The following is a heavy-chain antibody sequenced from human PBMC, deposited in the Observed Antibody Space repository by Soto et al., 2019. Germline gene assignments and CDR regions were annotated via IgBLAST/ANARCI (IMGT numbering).Heavy chain of an antibody. D-gene: IGHD1-1*01. CDR1: GVTLSNAW. V-gene: IGHV3-15*01. CDR3: TAGLPDETNAFDI. J-gene: IGHJ3*02. CDR2: IKSKAGGGTT. Sequence: EVQLMESGGGLVKPGGSLRLSCAASGVTLSNAWMSWVRQAPGKGLEWVGRIKSKAGGGTTDYAAPVKGRFTISRDDSKNTLYLQMNSLKTEDTAVYYCTAGLPDETNAFDIWGQGTMVTVSS.